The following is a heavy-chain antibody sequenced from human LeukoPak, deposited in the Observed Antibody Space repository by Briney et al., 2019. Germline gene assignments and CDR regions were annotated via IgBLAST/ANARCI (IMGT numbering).Heavy chain of an antibody. J-gene: IGHJ4*02. Sequence: SETLSLTCTVSGGSISSYYWSWIRQPPGKGLEWIGSIYHSGSTYYNPSLKSRVTISVDTSKNQFSLKLSSVTAADTAVYYCARVALRGPFDYWGQGTLVTVSS. V-gene: IGHV4-39*07. CDR2: IYHSGST. CDR3: ARVALRGPFDY. D-gene: IGHD3-10*01. CDR1: GGSISSYY.